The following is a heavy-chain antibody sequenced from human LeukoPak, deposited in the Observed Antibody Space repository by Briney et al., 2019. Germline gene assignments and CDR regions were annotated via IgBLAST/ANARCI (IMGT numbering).Heavy chain of an antibody. V-gene: IGHV3-9*01. J-gene: IGHJ4*02. CDR3: AKGTGRYWTFFDY. CDR1: DFRFDDYA. CDR2: ISWNSGSI. Sequence: GRSLRLSCAASDFRFDDYAMHWVRQAPGKGLEWVSGISWNSGSIDYVDSMKGRFIISRDNAKNSLYLEMNSLRPEDTALYYCAKGTGRYWTFFDYWGQGTLVTVSS. D-gene: IGHD2-21*01.